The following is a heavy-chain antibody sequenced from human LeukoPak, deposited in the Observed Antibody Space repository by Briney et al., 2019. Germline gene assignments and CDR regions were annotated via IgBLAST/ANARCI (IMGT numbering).Heavy chain of an antibody. CDR3: ARELFSSGSCPDG. D-gene: IGHD3-10*01. Sequence: GGSLRLYCSASGFTFSYYAIHWVRQAPGKGLEWVALIWSDGSNKYYADSVKGRITISRDNSKNTVYLQMNSLRAEDTAVYYCARELFSSGSCPDGWGQGTLVTVSS. CDR2: IWSDGSNK. V-gene: IGHV3-33*01. J-gene: IGHJ4*02. CDR1: GFTFSYYA.